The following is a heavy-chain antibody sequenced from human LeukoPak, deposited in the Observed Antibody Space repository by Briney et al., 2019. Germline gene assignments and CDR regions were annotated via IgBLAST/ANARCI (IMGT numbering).Heavy chain of an antibody. Sequence: GGSLRLSCAASGFTFSSYSMHWVRQAPGKGLEWLSYISTSSRSTYYADSVKGRFTISRDNAKNTLFLDMHSLRPGDSAVYYCARSAVRGVACDYWGQGTLLTVSS. J-gene: IGHJ4*02. CDR2: ISTSSRST. CDR1: GFTFSSYS. CDR3: ARSAVRGVACDY. V-gene: IGHV3-48*01. D-gene: IGHD3-10*01.